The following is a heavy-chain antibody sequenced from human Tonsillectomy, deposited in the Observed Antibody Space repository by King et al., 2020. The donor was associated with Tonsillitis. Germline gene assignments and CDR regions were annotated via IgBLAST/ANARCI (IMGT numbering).Heavy chain of an antibody. J-gene: IGHJ5*02. CDR3: TTDCTDTRWYTWAWFDT. V-gene: IGHV3-15*01. CDR2: IKSKSDGETT. D-gene: IGHD2-2*02. Sequence: VQLVESGGGLLKPGGSVRLSCAASGFTFSSAWMSWVRQVPGKGLEWVGRIKSKSDGETTDYAAPVKGRFIISRDDSQNRLYLQMNSLKTEDTAVYYCTTDCTDTRWYTWAWFDTWGQGSLVTVSS. CDR1: GFTFSSAW.